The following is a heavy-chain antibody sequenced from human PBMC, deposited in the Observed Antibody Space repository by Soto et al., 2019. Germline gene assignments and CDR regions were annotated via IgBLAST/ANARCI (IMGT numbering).Heavy chain of an antibody. CDR2: IYPGGSDT. Sequence: PGESLKISCKGSGYSFTSYWIGWVRQMPGKGLEWMGSIYPGGSDTRYSPSFQGQVTISADKSISTAYLQWSSLKASDTAMYYCARGYYNLYYYYGLDVWGQGTTVPVSS. V-gene: IGHV5-51*01. CDR3: ARGYYNLYYYYGLDV. CDR1: GYSFTSYW. D-gene: IGHD3-9*01. J-gene: IGHJ6*02.